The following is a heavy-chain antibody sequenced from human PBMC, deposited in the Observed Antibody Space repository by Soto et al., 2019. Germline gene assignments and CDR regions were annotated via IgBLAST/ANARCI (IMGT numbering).Heavy chain of an antibody. J-gene: IGHJ4*01. CDR2: INHSGST. CDR3: ASGHMVPAV. CDR1: GGSFSGYY. Sequence: QVRLQQWGAGLLKPSETLSLTCAVYGGSFSGYYWSWIRQPPGKGLEWIGEINHSGSTNYNPSLKSRVSISVDTSKNQCSLKLSSVTAADTAVYYCASGHMVPAVWGHGTLVTVSS. D-gene: IGHD2-2*01. V-gene: IGHV4-34*01.